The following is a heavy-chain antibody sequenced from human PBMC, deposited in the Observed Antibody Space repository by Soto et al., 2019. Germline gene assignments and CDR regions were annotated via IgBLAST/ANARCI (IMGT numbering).Heavy chain of an antibody. CDR2: ISSSGSTI. D-gene: IGHD2-15*01. CDR1: GFTFSDYY. J-gene: IGHJ4*02. Sequence: GGSLRLSCAASGFTFSDYYMSWIRQAPGKGLEWVSYISSSGSTIYYADSVKGRFTISRDNAKNSLYLQMNSLRAEDTAVYYCAGSYCSGGSCYLGYWGQGTLVTVSS. V-gene: IGHV3-11*01. CDR3: AGSYCSGGSCYLGY.